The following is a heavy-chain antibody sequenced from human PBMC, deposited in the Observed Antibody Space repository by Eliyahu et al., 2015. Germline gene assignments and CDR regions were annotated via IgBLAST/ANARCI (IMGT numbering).Heavy chain of an antibody. Sequence: VQLVESGGGLVKPGGSLRLSXGPSRFSLGDXTFTWVRRAPGKGLEWISSITTNTPFTFYADSVKGRFTVSRDDSRNSVTLHMNNLSLQDTGVYHCVRQRNWSPLWFSDLWGRGTQVTVSS. J-gene: IGHJ2*01. V-gene: IGHV3-21*02. CDR2: ITTNTPFT. D-gene: IGHD3/OR15-3a*01. CDR1: RFSLGDXT. CDR3: VRQRNWSPLWFSDL.